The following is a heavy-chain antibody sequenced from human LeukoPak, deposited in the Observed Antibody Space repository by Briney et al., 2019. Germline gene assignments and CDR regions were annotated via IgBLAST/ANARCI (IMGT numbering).Heavy chain of an antibody. Sequence: ASETLSLTCTVSGGSISSYYWSWLRQPPGKGLEWIGYIYYSGSTNYNPSLKSRVTISVDTSKNQVALKRSSVTAADTAVYYCARALVVPAAMVNWCDPWGQGTLVTVSS. D-gene: IGHD2-2*01. V-gene: IGHV4-59*01. CDR3: ARALVVPAAMVNWCDP. CDR2: IYYSGST. J-gene: IGHJ5*02. CDR1: GGSISSYY.